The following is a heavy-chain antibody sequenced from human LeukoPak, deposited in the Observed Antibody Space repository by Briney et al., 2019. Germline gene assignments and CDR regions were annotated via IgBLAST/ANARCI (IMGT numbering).Heavy chain of an antibody. CDR3: ARGDYSVHADY. CDR2: ISAYNGNT. D-gene: IGHD4-17*01. Sequence: ASVKVSCKASGYTFTSYGISWVRQAPGQGLERMGWISAYNGNTNYEQKHQGRVTMTTDTSASTAYVELRSLRSDDTAVYYCARGDYSVHADYWGQGTLVTVSS. V-gene: IGHV1-18*01. J-gene: IGHJ4*02. CDR1: GYTFTSYG.